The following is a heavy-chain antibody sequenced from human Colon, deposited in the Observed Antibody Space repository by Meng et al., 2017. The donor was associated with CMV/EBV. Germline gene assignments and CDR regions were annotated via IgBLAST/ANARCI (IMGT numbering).Heavy chain of an antibody. CDR1: GFTVTPTY. Sequence: GESLKISCAASGFTVTPTYMMWVRQAPGKGLETVSFIYSGGTTYYADSLKGRFSISRDITKNSVDLQMDTLRVEDTAVYYCATSSAVTATDFDYWGRGPRVTVSS. J-gene: IGHJ4*02. V-gene: IGHV3-53*01. CDR2: IYSGGTT. D-gene: IGHD2-21*02. CDR3: ATSSAVTATDFDY.